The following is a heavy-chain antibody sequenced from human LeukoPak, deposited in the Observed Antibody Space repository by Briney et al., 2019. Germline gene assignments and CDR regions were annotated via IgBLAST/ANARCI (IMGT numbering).Heavy chain of an antibody. V-gene: IGHV4-39*07. CDR2: IYYSGST. CDR1: GGSISSSSYY. J-gene: IGHJ5*02. Sequence: SETLSLTCTVSGGSISSSSYYWGWIRQPPGKGLEWIGSIYYSGSTYYNPSLKSRVTISVDTSKNQFSLKLSSVTAADTAVYYCARAGEYCSSTSCTNWFDPWGQGTLVTVSS. D-gene: IGHD2-2*01. CDR3: ARAGEYCSSTSCTNWFDP.